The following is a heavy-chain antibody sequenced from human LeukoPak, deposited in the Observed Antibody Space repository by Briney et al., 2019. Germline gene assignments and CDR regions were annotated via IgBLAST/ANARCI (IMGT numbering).Heavy chain of an antibody. CDR3: ARVCGSTSCYTGAFDY. D-gene: IGHD2-2*02. J-gene: IGHJ4*02. Sequence: ASVKVSCKASGYTFTGYYIHWVRQAPGQGLEWMGWINPNSGGTNYAQKVQGRVTMTRDTSISTAYMELSRLRSDDTAVYYCARVCGSTSCYTGAFDYWGQGTLVTVSS. CDR2: INPNSGGT. V-gene: IGHV1-2*02. CDR1: GYTFTGYY.